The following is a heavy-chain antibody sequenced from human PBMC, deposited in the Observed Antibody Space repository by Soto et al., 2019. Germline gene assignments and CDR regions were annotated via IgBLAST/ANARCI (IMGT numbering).Heavy chain of an antibody. J-gene: IGHJ1*01. CDR2: ISSSSSTI. D-gene: IGHD2-15*01. CDR1: GFTFSSYS. V-gene: IGHV3-48*01. Sequence: GGPLRLSCAASGFTFSSYSMNWVRQAPGKGLEWVSYISSSSSTIYYADSVKGRFTISRDNAKNSLYLQMNSLRAEDTAVYYCARDPRYCSGGSCYSSFAEYFQHWGQGTLVTSPQ. CDR3: ARDPRYCSGGSCYSSFAEYFQH.